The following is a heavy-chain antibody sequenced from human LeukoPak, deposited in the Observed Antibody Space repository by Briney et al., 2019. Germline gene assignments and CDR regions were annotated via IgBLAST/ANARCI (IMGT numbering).Heavy chain of an antibody. V-gene: IGHV4-30-4*08. D-gene: IGHD3-22*01. J-gene: IGHJ4*02. Sequence: PSETLSLTCTVSGGSISSGDYYWSWIRQPRGKGLEWIGHIYYSGSTYYNPSLKSRVTISVDTSKNQFSLKLSSVTAADTAVYYCARSWEYYDSSGYQGDSGFDYWGQGTLVTVSS. CDR2: IYYSGST. CDR1: GGSISSGDYY. CDR3: ARSWEYYDSSGYQGDSGFDY.